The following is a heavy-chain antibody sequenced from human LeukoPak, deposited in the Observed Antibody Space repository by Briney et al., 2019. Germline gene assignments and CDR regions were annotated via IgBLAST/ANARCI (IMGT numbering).Heavy chain of an antibody. J-gene: IGHJ6*02. CDR1: GGSFSGYY. D-gene: IGHD2-15*01. CDR3: ARDGGTRMLYYYYGMDV. Sequence: PSETLSLTCAVYGGSFSGYYWSWIRQPPGKGLEWIGEINHSGSTNYNPSLKSRVTISVDTSKNQFSLKLSSVTAADTAVYYCARDGGTRMLYYYYGMDVWGQGTTVTVSS. CDR2: INHSGST. V-gene: IGHV4-34*01.